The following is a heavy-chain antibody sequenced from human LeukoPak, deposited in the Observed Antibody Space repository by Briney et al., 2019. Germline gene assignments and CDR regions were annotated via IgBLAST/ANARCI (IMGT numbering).Heavy chain of an antibody. D-gene: IGHD1-26*01. V-gene: IGHV4-59*01. Sequence: PSETLSLTCTVSGGPISSYYWSWIRQPPGKGLEWIGYIYYSGSTNYNPSLKSRVTISVDTSKNQFSLKLSSVTAADTAVYYCARGNLWAPLDYWGQGTLVTVSS. CDR3: ARGNLWAPLDY. CDR1: GGPISSYY. J-gene: IGHJ4*02. CDR2: IYYSGST.